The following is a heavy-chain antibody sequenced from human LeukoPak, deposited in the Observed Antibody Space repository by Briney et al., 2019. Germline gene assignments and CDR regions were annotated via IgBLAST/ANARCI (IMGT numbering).Heavy chain of an antibody. J-gene: IGHJ4*02. CDR2: MNPNSGNT. Sequence: SGKPACKPSRHTLTSYDTNCVRPANGQVLEWMGWMNPNSGNTGYAQKFQGRVTMTRNTSISTAYMELSSLRSEDTAVYYCATGEWDSSGYYSGYWGQGTLVTVSS. CDR1: RHTLTSYD. CDR3: ATGEWDSSGYYSGY. V-gene: IGHV1-8*01. D-gene: IGHD3-22*01.